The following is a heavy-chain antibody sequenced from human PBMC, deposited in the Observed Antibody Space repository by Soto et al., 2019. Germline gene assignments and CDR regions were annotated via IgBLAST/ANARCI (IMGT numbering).Heavy chain of an antibody. J-gene: IGHJ4*02. CDR3: ARRNIGSYGHNFDY. D-gene: IGHD5-18*01. V-gene: IGHV1-18*01. Sequence: GASVKVSCKASGYTFTSYGISWVRQAPGQGLEWMGWISAYNGNTNYAQKVQGRVTMTTGTSTSRAYMELRSLRSDDTAVHYCARRNIGSYGHNFDYWGQGTLVTVSS. CDR1: GYTFTSYG. CDR2: ISAYNGNT.